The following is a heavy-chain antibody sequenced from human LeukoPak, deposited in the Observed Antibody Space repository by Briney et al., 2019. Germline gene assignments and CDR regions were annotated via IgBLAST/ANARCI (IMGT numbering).Heavy chain of an antibody. J-gene: IGHJ5*02. Sequence: GRSLRLSCAASGFTFSSYAMHWVRQAPGKGLEWVAVISYDGSNKYYADSVKGRFTISRDNSKNTLYLQMNSLRAEDPAVYYCARENSGGWFDPWGQGTLVTVSS. CDR2: ISYDGSNK. V-gene: IGHV3-30-3*01. CDR1: GFTFSSYA. D-gene: IGHD6-25*01. CDR3: ARENSGGWFDP.